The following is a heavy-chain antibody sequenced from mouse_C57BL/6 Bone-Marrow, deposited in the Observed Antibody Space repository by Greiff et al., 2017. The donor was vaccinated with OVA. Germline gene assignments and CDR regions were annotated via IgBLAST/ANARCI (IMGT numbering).Heavy chain of an antibody. D-gene: IGHD1-1*01. J-gene: IGHJ3*01. V-gene: IGHV1-81*01. Sequence: VKLMESGAELARPGASVKLSCKASGYTFTSYGISWVKQRTGQGLEWIGEIYPRSGNTYYTEKFKGKATLTADKSSSTAYMELRSLTSEDSAVYFCARYGSSYEAYWGQGTLVTVSA. CDR3: ARYGSSYEAY. CDR1: GYTFTSYG. CDR2: IYPRSGNT.